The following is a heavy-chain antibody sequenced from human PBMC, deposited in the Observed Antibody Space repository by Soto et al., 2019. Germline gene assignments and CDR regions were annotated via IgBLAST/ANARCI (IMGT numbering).Heavy chain of an antibody. Sequence: EVQLVESGGGLVKPGGSLRLSCAASGFTFSSYSMNWVRQAPGKGLEWVSSISSSSSYIYYADSVKGRFTISRDNAKNSLYLQMNSLSAEDTAVYYCARGSGGSKDDYFDYWGQGTLVTVSS. CDR2: ISSSSSYI. CDR3: ARGSGGSKDDYFDY. J-gene: IGHJ4*02. CDR1: GFTFSSYS. V-gene: IGHV3-21*01. D-gene: IGHD1-26*01.